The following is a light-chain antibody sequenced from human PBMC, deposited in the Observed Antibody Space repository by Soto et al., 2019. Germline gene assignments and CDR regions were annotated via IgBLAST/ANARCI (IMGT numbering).Light chain of an antibody. Sequence: EIVLTQSPGTLSLSPGERATLSCRASQSVSSSYLAWYQQKPGQAPRLLIYGASSRATGIPDRFSGSGSGTDFTLPISRLEPGDFAVYYCQQYGSSLYTFGQGTKLEIK. CDR1: QSVSSSY. CDR2: GAS. V-gene: IGKV3-20*01. J-gene: IGKJ2*01. CDR3: QQYGSSLYT.